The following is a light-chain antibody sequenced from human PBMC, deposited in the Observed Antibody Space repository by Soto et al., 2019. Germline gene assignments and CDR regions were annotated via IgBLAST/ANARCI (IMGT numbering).Light chain of an antibody. Sequence: EIVLTQSPGTLSLSPGERATLSCRASQIVSSSYLAWYQQKPGQAPRLLIYGASRRATGIPDKFSGSGSGTDFTLTISRLEPEDFAVYYCQQYDISPLTFGGGTKVEIK. CDR3: QQYDISPLT. CDR2: GAS. V-gene: IGKV3-20*01. J-gene: IGKJ4*02. CDR1: QIVSSSY.